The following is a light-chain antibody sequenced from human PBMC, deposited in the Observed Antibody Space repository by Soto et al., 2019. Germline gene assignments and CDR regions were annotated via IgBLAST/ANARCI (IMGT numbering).Light chain of an antibody. CDR1: SSDVGGYNY. V-gene: IGLV2-14*01. CDR3: SSYTSSSTLLYV. J-gene: IGLJ1*01. CDR2: EVT. Sequence: QSALTQPASVSGSPGQSITISCTGTSSDVGGYNYVSWYQQHPGKAPKLMIYEVTNRPSGVSNRFSGSKSGNTASLTISGLQAEDEADDYCSSYTSSSTLLYVFGTGPKLTVL.